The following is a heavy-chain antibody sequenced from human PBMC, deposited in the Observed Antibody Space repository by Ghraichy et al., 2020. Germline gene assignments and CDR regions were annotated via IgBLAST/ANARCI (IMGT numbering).Heavy chain of an antibody. CDR2: IKEDGSEK. J-gene: IGHJ4*02. Sequence: LSLTCAASGFTFGTYWMTWVRQAPGKGLEWVANIKEDGSEKYYEDSVKGRFTISRNNAKNLLDLQMSSLRAGDTAVYYCARGADSSGWSDYWGQGTLVTVSS. V-gene: IGHV3-7*01. D-gene: IGHD6-19*01. CDR1: GFTFGTYW. CDR3: ARGADSSGWSDY.